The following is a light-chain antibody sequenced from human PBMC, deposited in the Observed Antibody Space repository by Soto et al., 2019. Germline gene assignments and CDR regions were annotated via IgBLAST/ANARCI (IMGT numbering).Light chain of an antibody. V-gene: IGLV2-14*01. Sequence: QAVLTQPASVSASPGQSITISCTGTGSDVGAYNFVSWYQQYPGKAPKLIIYGVSNRPSGVSNRFSGSKSGNTASLTISGLQAEDEADYYCTSYTSSSTLRVFGGGTKVTVL. CDR2: GVS. CDR1: GSDVGAYNF. J-gene: IGLJ3*02. CDR3: TSYTSSSTLRV.